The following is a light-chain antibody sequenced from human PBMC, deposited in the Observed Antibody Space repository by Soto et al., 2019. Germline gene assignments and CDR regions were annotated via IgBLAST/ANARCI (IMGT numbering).Light chain of an antibody. CDR2: GAS. V-gene: IGKV3-20*01. CDR1: QSVSSSY. J-gene: IGKJ1*01. Sequence: ELVLTQSPGTLSLSPGERATLSCRASQSVSSSYLAWYQQKPGQAPRLLIYGASNRATGIPDRFNGNGSGTEFTLTISRMEPEYFAVDYCQQYGSSGTFRQGTKVDNK. CDR3: QQYGSSGT.